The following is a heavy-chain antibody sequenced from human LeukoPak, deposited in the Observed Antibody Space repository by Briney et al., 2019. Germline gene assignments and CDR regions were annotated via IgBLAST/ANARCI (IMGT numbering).Heavy chain of an antibody. D-gene: IGHD6-13*01. CDR1: GGSISSGDYY. CDR2: IYQSGST. CDR3: ATDLGSWSAAAGTSFDY. J-gene: IGHJ4*02. V-gene: IGHV4-30-4*08. Sequence: SETLSLTCTVSGGSISSGDYYWSWIRQPPGKGLEWIGYIYQSGSTNYNPSLKSRVAISLDRSKNQFSLKLTSVTAAGTAVYYCATDLGSWSAAAGTSFDYWGQGTLVTVSS.